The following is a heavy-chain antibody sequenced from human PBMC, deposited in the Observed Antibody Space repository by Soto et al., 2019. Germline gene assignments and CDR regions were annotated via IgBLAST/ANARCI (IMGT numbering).Heavy chain of an antibody. CDR2: IRSKAYGGTT. J-gene: IGHJ4*02. V-gene: IGHV3-49*03. D-gene: IGHD6-19*01. CDR3: TRGPEEQWLAPPDY. CDR1: GFTFGDYA. Sequence: GGSLRLSCTASGFTFGDYAMSWFRQAPGKGLEWVGFIRSKAYGGTTEYAASVKGRFTISRDDSKSIAYLQMNSLKTEDTAVYYCTRGPEEQWLAPPDYWGQGTLVTVSS.